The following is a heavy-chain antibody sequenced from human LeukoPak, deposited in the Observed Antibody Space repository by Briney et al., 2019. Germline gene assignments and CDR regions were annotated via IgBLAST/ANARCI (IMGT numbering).Heavy chain of an antibody. V-gene: IGHV4-39*01. CDR3: ARLELDGYNWCY. J-gene: IGHJ4*02. CDR2: IYYSGST. D-gene: IGHD5-24*01. Sequence: SETLSLTCTVSGGSISSSSYYWGWIRQPPGKGLEWIGSIYYSGSTYYNPSLKSRVTISVDTSKNQFSLKLSSVTAADTAVYYCARLELDGYNWCYWGQGTLVTVSS. CDR1: GGSISSSSYY.